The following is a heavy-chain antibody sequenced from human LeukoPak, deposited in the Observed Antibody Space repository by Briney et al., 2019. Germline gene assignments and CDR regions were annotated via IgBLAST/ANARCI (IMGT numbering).Heavy chain of an antibody. Sequence: APVKVSCKASGYTFTSYGISWVRQAPGQGLEWMGWISAYNGNTNYAQKLQGRVTMTTDASTSTACMELRSLRSDDTAVYYCARPALKYYDFWSGFQNWFDPWGQGTLVTVSS. J-gene: IGHJ5*02. CDR3: ARPALKYYDFWSGFQNWFDP. V-gene: IGHV1-18*01. D-gene: IGHD3-3*01. CDR1: GYTFTSYG. CDR2: ISAYNGNT.